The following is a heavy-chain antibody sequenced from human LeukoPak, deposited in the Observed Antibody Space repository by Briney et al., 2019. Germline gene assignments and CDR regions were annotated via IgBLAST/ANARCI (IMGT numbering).Heavy chain of an antibody. Sequence: PGGSLRLSCAASGFTFSNAWMSWVRQAPGKGPEWVGRIKSKIDGGTTDYAAPVKGRFTISRDDSKNTLYLQMNSLKTEDTAVYYCITDRGVTTEVRFDYWGQGTLVTVSS. J-gene: IGHJ4*02. CDR1: GFTFSNAW. CDR2: IKSKIDGGTT. V-gene: IGHV3-15*01. D-gene: IGHD4-17*01. CDR3: ITDRGVTTEVRFDY.